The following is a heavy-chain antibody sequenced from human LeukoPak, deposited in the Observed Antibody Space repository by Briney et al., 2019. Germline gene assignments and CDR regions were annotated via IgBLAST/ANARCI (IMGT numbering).Heavy chain of an antibody. Sequence: PSETLSLTCAVYGGSFSGYYWSWIRQPPGKGLEWIGEINHSGSTNYNPSLKSRVTISVDTPKNQFSLKLSSVTAADTAVYYCARGGLLLGWFDPWGQGTLVTVSS. J-gene: IGHJ5*02. CDR1: GGSFSGYY. CDR3: ARGGLLLGWFDP. CDR2: INHSGST. D-gene: IGHD3-16*01. V-gene: IGHV4-34*01.